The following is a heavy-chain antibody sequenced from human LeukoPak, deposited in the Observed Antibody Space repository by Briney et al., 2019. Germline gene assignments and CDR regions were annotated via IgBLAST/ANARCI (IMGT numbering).Heavy chain of an antibody. Sequence: PGGSLRLSCVASGFTFSASYMTWVRRPPGKGLEWLSYISENSGDTNYADSVKGRFTVSRDNAKSSLYLQMNSLRVEDTAVYYCARDPRTVRIWGQGTLVTVSS. CDR2: ISENSGDT. CDR3: ARDPRTVRI. D-gene: IGHD1-1*01. V-gene: IGHV3-11*06. CDR1: GFTFSASY. J-gene: IGHJ4*02.